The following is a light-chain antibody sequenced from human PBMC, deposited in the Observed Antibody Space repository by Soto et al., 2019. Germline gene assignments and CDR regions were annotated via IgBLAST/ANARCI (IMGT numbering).Light chain of an antibody. CDR2: AAS. V-gene: IGKV1-39*01. J-gene: IGKJ2*01. CDR3: QQSLTIPYT. Sequence: DIQMTQSPSSLSASVRDRVTITCRASQTISTHLNWYQQKPGKAPKILLYAASTLQSGVPSRFSGSGSGTDFTLTINSLQPEDFATYYCQQSLTIPYTFGQGTKLEIK. CDR1: QTISTH.